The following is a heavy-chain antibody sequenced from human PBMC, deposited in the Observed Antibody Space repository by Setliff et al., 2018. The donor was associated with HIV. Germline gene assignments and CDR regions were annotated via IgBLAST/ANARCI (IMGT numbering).Heavy chain of an antibody. CDR2: IYYSGST. V-gene: IGHV4-31*03. CDR3: ARADYEAGSYYFDY. D-gene: IGHD3-22*01. Sequence: PSETLSLTCTVSGGSISSGGYYWSWIRQHPGKGLEWIGYIYYSGSTYYNPSLKSRVTISVDTSKSHFSLRLDSVTAADTAIYYCARADYEAGSYYFDYWGQGILVTVSS. CDR1: GGSISSGGYY. J-gene: IGHJ4*02.